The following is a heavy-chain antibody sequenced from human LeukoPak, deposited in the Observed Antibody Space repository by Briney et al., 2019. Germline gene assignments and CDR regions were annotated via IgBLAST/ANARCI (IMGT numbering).Heavy chain of an antibody. V-gene: IGHV3-7*04. CDR2: IKEDGSEK. J-gene: IGHJ4*02. CDR1: GFALSSYA. CDR3: ARGYTCGY. D-gene: IGHD5-18*01. Sequence: GRSLRLSCAASGFALSSYAMHWVRQAPGKGLEWVANIKEDGSEKNYADSVKGRFTISRDNAKNSLYLQMNSLRAEDTAVYYCARGYTCGYWGQGTLVIVSS.